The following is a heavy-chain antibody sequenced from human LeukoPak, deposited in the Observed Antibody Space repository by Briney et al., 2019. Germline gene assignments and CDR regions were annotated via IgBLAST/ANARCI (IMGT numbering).Heavy chain of an antibody. Sequence: QTGGSLRLPCEGSGFTFSINAMHWVRQAPGKGLEWLAVISYDGTKQYFADSVKGRFTISRDNVKNSLYLEMNSLRVEDSAVYYCARDHYFDISGYLDYWGQGTPVTVSS. J-gene: IGHJ4*02. CDR1: GFTFSINA. CDR3: ARDHYFDISGYLDY. V-gene: IGHV3-30-3*01. CDR2: ISYDGTKQ. D-gene: IGHD3-22*01.